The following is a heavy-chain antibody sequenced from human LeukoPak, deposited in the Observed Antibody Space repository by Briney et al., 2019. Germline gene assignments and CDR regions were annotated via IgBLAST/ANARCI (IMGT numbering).Heavy chain of an antibody. V-gene: IGHV3-53*01. CDR2: FYVGGAT. Sequence: GGSLRLSCAVSGFSVTNNYMSWVRQAPGKGLEWVSVFYVGGATYYADSVKGRVTISRDNSENTLYLQMKSLRAEDTAVYYCARGDGYNFFDYWGQGTLVTVSS. J-gene: IGHJ4*02. CDR1: GFSVTNNY. D-gene: IGHD5-24*01. CDR3: ARGDGYNFFDY.